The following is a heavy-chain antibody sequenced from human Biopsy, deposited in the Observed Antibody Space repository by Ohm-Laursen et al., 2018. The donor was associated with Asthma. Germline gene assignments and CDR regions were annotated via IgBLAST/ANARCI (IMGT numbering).Heavy chain of an antibody. Sequence: GSLRLSCAASGFSFREYYMTWMRQSPGKGLEWVSSISSSGSTRYPAESVMGRFTISRDNDRNSLFLQMTSLRAEDTGIYFCARGWESSDWSPFYFFGFDFWGQGTPVAVSS. V-gene: IGHV3-11*01. CDR1: GFSFREYY. CDR3: ARGWESSDWSPFYFFGFDF. J-gene: IGHJ4*03. CDR2: ISSSGSTR. D-gene: IGHD6-25*01.